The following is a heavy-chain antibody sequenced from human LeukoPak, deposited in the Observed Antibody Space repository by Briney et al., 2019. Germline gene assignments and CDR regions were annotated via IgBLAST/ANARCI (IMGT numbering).Heavy chain of an antibody. CDR2: IYSGGAT. Sequence: GGSLRLSCAASGITVSTNYMSWVRQAPGKGLEWVSIIYSGGATFYADSVKGRFTISRENSKNTLWLQMNSLRAEDTAVCYCARLHYDVLTGPFDHWGQGTLVTVSS. V-gene: IGHV3-66*04. D-gene: IGHD3-9*01. CDR1: GITVSTNY. CDR3: ARLHYDVLTGPFDH. J-gene: IGHJ4*02.